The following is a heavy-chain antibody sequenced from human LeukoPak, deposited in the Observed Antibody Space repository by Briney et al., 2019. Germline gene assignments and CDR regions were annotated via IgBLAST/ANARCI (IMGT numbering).Heavy chain of an antibody. D-gene: IGHD2-2*01. CDR3: ARDRLKFCSSTSCWFDP. Sequence: ASVKVSCKASGYTFTSYGISWVRQAPGQGLEWMGWISAYNGNTNYAQKLQGRVTMTTDTSTGTAYMELRSLRSDDTAVYYCARDRLKFCSSTSCWFDPWGQGTLVTVSS. V-gene: IGHV1-18*01. J-gene: IGHJ5*02. CDR2: ISAYNGNT. CDR1: GYTFTSYG.